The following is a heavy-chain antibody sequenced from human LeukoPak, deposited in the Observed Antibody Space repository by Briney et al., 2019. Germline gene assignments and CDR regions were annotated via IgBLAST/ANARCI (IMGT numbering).Heavy chain of an antibody. D-gene: IGHD5-12*01. Sequence: GRSLRLSCAASGFTFSSYGMHWVRQAPGKGLEWVSVIWPDGSTYYADSVKGRFTISRDSSKITLYLQMNSLRAGDTAIFYCARDLSGGATFDYWGQGTLVTVSS. J-gene: IGHJ4*02. CDR1: GFTFSSYG. V-gene: IGHV3-53*01. CDR2: IWPDGST. CDR3: ARDLSGGATFDY.